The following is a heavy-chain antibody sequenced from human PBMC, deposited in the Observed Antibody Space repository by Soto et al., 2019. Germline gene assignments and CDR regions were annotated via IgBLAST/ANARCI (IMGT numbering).Heavy chain of an antibody. Sequence: ASVKVSCKASGYTFTGYYMHWVRQAPGQGLEWMGWISAYNGNTNYAQKLQGRVTMTTDTSTSTAYMELRSLRSDDTAVYYCARDIVVVPAAIDDWGQGTLVTVS. CDR3: ARDIVVVPAAIDD. CDR2: ISAYNGNT. J-gene: IGHJ4*02. V-gene: IGHV1-18*04. CDR1: GYTFTGYY. D-gene: IGHD2-2*01.